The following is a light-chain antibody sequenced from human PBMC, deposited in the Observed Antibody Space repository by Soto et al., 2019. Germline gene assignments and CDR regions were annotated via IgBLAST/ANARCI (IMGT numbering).Light chain of an antibody. CDR1: SGDSSYI. CDR3: ETWDINTHVV. J-gene: IGLJ2*01. CDR2: LEGSGSY. Sequence: HPVLTQSSSASASLGSSVKLTCTLSSGDSSYIIAWHQQQPGKAPRYLMKLEGSGSYNKGSGVPDRFSGSSSGADRYLTISNLQFEDEADYYCETWDINTHVVFGGGTKLTVL. V-gene: IGLV4-60*02.